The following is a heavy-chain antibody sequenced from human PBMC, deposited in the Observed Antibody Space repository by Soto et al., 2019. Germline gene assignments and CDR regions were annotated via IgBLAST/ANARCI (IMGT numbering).Heavy chain of an antibody. J-gene: IGHJ1*01. Sequence: TGGPLRLSCAASGFTFDDYAMHWVRQVPGKGLEWVSGINWNSGSIGYGDSVKGRFAISRDNAKNSLHLQMNSLSAEDTAFYYCVKDESINWYSGHFRHWGQGTLVTVSS. V-gene: IGHV3-9*01. D-gene: IGHD6-13*01. CDR2: INWNSGSI. CDR1: GFTFDDYA. CDR3: VKDESINWYSGHFRH.